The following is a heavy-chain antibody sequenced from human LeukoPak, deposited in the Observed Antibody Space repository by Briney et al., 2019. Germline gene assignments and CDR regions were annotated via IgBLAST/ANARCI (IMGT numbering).Heavy chain of an antibody. D-gene: IGHD1-26*01. CDR3: AKVGVGATTLSFDY. CDR2: ISGSGGST. Sequence: GGSLRLSCAASGFTFSNYAMSWVRQAPGKGLEWVSAISGSGGSTYYADSVKGRFTISRDNSKNTLYLQMNSLRAEDTAVYYCAKVGVGATTLSFDYWGQGTLVTVSS. V-gene: IGHV3-23*01. CDR1: GFTFSNYA. J-gene: IGHJ4*02.